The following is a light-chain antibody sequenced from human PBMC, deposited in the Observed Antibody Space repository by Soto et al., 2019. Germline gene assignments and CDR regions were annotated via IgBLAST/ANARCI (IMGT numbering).Light chain of an antibody. V-gene: IGKV3-11*01. CDR3: QQRSNWPPT. CDR1: QSVSSY. CDR2: DAS. J-gene: IGKJ4*01. Sequence: ETVLTQSPATLSLSPGESATLSCRASQSVSSYLAWYQHKPGQAPRLLIFDASSRASGIPARFSGSGSGTDFTLTISSLEPEDFAVYYCQQRSNWPPTFGGGTKVDIK.